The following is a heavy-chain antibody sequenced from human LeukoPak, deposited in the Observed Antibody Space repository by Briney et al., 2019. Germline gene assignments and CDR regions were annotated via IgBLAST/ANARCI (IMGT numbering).Heavy chain of an antibody. Sequence: GGSLRLSCAASGFSFSNYWMSWVRQAPGKGLEWVANINQTGSEKYYVDSVKGRVTISTDNAKNSLFLPMNSLRAEDTAVYYCAGEESSAWSHWGQGTLVTVSS. CDR3: AGEESSAWSH. CDR2: INQTGSEK. CDR1: GFSFSNYW. D-gene: IGHD6-19*01. V-gene: IGHV3-7*01. J-gene: IGHJ4*02.